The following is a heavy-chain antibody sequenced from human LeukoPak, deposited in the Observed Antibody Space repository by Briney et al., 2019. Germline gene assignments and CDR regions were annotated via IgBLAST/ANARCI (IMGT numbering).Heavy chain of an antibody. J-gene: IGHJ4*02. V-gene: IGHV1-3*01. CDR2: INAGNGDT. CDR3: AKGTWTRGSGWYYYDY. CDR1: GYSCTYYA. Sequence: ASVKVSCKASGYSCTYYAINWVRQAPGQRPEWMGWINAGNGDTKYSQNYQGRVTLTRDTSASTAYMELSSLRSEDTAVYYCAKGTWTRGSGWYYYDYWGQGTLVTVSS. D-gene: IGHD6-19*01.